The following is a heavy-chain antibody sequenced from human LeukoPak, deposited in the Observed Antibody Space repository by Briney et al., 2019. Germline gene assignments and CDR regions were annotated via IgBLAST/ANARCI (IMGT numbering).Heavy chain of an antibody. V-gene: IGHV3-15*01. CDR1: GFTLSNAW. D-gene: IGHD3-9*01. Sequence: GGSLRLSCTVSGFTLSNAWMSWVRQVPGKGLEWVGSVKSKGDGGTIDYAAPVKGRFTISRADSKNTLYLQTTSLKSEDTGVYYCTTDGPGAGYLYWGQGTLVTVSS. CDR3: TTDGPGAGYLY. J-gene: IGHJ4*02. CDR2: VKSKGDGGTI.